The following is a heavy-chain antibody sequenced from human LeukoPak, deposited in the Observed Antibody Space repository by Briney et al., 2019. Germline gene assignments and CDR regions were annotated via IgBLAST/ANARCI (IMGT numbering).Heavy chain of an antibody. CDR3: AREYYSSFDY. V-gene: IGHV3-7*01. CDR2: INENGRDG. CDR1: GFTFSPYW. J-gene: IGHJ4*02. D-gene: IGHD2-21*01. Sequence: GGSLRLSCAASGFTFSPYWVSWVRQAPGKGLEWVATINENGRDGYYADSVRGRFSVSRDNAWNSLYLHMSSLRAEDTAVYYCAREYYSSFDYWGQGSLVIVSS.